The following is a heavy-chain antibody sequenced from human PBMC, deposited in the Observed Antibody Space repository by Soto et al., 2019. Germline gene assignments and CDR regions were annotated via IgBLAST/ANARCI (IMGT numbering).Heavy chain of an antibody. CDR3: ARDRTTALNYFDY. CDR1: GGSISSGDYY. Sequence: PSETLSLTCTVSGGSISSGDYYWSWIRQHPGKGLEWIGNIYYSGITYYNPSLKSRVTISIETSKNQYSLKMTSETAADTAVYYCARDRTTALNYFDYWGQGTLVTVSS. J-gene: IGHJ4*02. V-gene: IGHV4-31*03. D-gene: IGHD4-4*01. CDR2: IYYSGIT.